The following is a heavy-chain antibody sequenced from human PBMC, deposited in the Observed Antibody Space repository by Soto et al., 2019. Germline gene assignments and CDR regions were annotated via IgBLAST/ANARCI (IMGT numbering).Heavy chain of an antibody. CDR2: IYYIGST. CDR3: ARSVFP. CDR1: GGSISSVVYY. Sequence: TLSLTCTVSGGSISSVVYYWNWIRQHPGKGLEWNGYIYYIGSTYYNPSLKSRVTISLDTSKNQFSLKLSSVTAADTAVYYCARSVFPWGQGTLVTVSS. V-gene: IGHV4-31*03. J-gene: IGHJ5*02.